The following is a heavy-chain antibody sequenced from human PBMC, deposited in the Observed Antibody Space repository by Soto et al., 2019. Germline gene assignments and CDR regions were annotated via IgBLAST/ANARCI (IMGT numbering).Heavy chain of an antibody. CDR3: ARRSGVVVPAAIDPLTNNWFDP. J-gene: IGHJ5*02. CDR2: IYYSGST. Sequence: QVQLQESGPGLVKPSQTLSLTCTVSGGSISSGDYYWSWIRQPPGKGLEWIGYIYYSGSTYYNPSLKSRVTISVDTSKNQFSLKLSSVTAADTAVYYCARRSGVVVPAAIDPLTNNWFDPWGQGTLVTVSS. CDR1: GGSISSGDYY. V-gene: IGHV4-30-4*01. D-gene: IGHD2-2*01.